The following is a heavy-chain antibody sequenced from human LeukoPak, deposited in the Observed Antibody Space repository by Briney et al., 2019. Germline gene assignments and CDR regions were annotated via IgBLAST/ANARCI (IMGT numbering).Heavy chain of an antibody. J-gene: IGHJ4*02. CDR3: AKGLTGYFDY. Sequence: GGSLRLSCAASGFTFSSYGMHWVRQAPGKGLEWVAVISYDGSNKYYADSVKGRFTISRDNSKDTLYLQMNSLRAEDTAVYYCAKGLTGYFDYWGQGTLVTVSS. CDR2: ISYDGSNK. D-gene: IGHD1-20*01. CDR1: GFTFSSYG. V-gene: IGHV3-30*18.